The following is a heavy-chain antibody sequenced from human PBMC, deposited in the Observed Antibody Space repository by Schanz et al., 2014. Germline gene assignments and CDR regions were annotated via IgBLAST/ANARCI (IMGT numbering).Heavy chain of an antibody. D-gene: IGHD4-17*01. J-gene: IGHJ4*02. CDR3: VRDLGGDQTDY. Sequence: QVQLVESGGGLVKPGGSLRLSCAASGLTFSDYYMTWIRQAPGKGLEWVSDISDSGDSTHYADSVKGRFTISRDNAKNSLFLHMNSLSAEDTAVYYCVRDLGGDQTDYWGQGTLVTVSS. CDR1: GLTFSDYY. CDR2: ISDSGDST. V-gene: IGHV3-11*04.